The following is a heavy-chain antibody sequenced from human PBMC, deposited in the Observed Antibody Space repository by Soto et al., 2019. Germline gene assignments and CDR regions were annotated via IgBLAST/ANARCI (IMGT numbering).Heavy chain of an antibody. CDR3: ARERVAGYYFDY. CDR2: ISSSSSYT. Sequence: QVQLVESGGGLVKPGGSLRLSCAASGFTFSDYYMSWIRQAPGKGLEWVSYISSSSSYTNYADSVKGRFTISRDNAKNSLYLQMNSLRAEDTAVYYCARERVAGYYFDYWGQGTLVTGSS. V-gene: IGHV3-11*06. D-gene: IGHD6-19*01. CDR1: GFTFSDYY. J-gene: IGHJ4*02.